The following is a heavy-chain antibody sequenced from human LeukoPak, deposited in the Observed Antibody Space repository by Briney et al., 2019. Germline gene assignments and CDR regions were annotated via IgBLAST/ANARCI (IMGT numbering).Heavy chain of an antibody. J-gene: IGHJ4*02. CDR1: GFSFSDHY. CDR2: IRNKAQSFTT. V-gene: IGHV3-72*01. D-gene: IGHD6-13*01. CDR3: ARGHSSSWRDFDY. Sequence: GGSLRLSCAASGFSFSDHYMDWVRQAPGKGLEWVGRIRNKAQSFTTEYAASVKGRYTISRDDSKNSLYLQMNSLKTEDTAVYYCARGHSSSWRDFDYWGQGTLVTVSS.